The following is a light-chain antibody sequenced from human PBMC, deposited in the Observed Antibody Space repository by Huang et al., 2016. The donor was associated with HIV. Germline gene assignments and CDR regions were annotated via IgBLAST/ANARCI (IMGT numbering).Light chain of an antibody. CDR1: QDIRNS. Sequence: DIQMTQSPSSLSASVGDRVTITCRASQDIRNSLAWYQQKPGKGPKLLLYAASKLESGVPSRFGGGGSGTGYTLTISSLQPEDSATYYCQQYHRRRWTFGQGTKVEIK. CDR3: QQYHRRRWT. V-gene: IGKV1-NL1*01. CDR2: AAS. J-gene: IGKJ1*01.